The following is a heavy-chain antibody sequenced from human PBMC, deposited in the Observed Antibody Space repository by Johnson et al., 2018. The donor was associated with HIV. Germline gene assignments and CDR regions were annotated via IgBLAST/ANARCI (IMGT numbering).Heavy chain of an antibody. CDR2: FFGGDGT. CDR1: GFTFSDYY. J-gene: IGHJ3*02. CDR3: ARACRDGYTCDVYDI. V-gene: IGHV3-66*01. Sequence: VQLVESGGGVVRPGGSLRLSCAASGFTFSDYYMSWIRQAPGKGLEWVSVFFGGDGTYYADSVRGRFIISRDNSKNTLYLQMNSLRAEDTAVYYCARACRDGYTCDVYDIWGQGTMVTVSS. D-gene: IGHD5-24*01.